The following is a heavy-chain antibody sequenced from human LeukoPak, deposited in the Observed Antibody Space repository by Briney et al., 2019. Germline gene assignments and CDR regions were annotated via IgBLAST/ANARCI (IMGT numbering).Heavy chain of an antibody. Sequence: GGSLRLSCAASGFTFSSYGMHWVRQAPGKGLEWVAVISYDGSNKYYADSVKGRFTISRDNSKNTLYLQMNSLRAEDTAVYYCAKELRNAYHYYYYGMDVWGQGTTVTVSS. J-gene: IGHJ6*02. CDR1: GFTFSSYG. V-gene: IGHV3-30*18. CDR2: ISYDGSNK. CDR3: AKELRNAYHYYYYGMDV. D-gene: IGHD2-21*01.